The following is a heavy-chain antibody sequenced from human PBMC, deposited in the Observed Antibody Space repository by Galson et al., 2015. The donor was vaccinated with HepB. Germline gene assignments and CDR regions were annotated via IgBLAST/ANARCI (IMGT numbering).Heavy chain of an antibody. V-gene: IGHV3-7*03. Sequence: SLRLSCAASGFTFSSYWMSWVRQAPGKGLEWVANIKQDGSEKYYVDSVKGRFTISRDNAKNSLYLQMNSLRAEDTAVYYCAREYTSAGYFDWSPFDPWGQGTLVTVSS. CDR2: IKQDGSEK. D-gene: IGHD3-9*01. CDR1: GFTFSSYW. J-gene: IGHJ5*02. CDR3: AREYTSAGYFDWSPFDP.